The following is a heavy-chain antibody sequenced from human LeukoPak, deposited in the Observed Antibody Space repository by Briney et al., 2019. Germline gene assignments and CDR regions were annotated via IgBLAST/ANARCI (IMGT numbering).Heavy chain of an antibody. Sequence: PGRSLGLSCAASGFIFGSLGMHWVRQAPGKGLEWVAVISPDGSQKHYVDSVKGRFTISRDNSKDTLYLQMDSLRAEDTAVYWCAKELGFFEGFDIWGQGTTVTVS. V-gene: IGHV3-30*18. CDR2: ISPDGSQK. J-gene: IGHJ3*02. CDR3: AKELGFFEGFDI. CDR1: GFIFGSLG.